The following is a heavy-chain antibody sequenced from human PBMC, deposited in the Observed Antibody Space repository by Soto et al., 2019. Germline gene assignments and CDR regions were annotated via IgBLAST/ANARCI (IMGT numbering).Heavy chain of an antibody. CDR2: IYWNDDK. Sequence: QITWKESGPTLGQPTQTLTLTCTFSGFVLNTNGVAVGWIRQSPGKALECLALIYWNDDKRYSPSLKSRLTITKDTSKSQAVLTIPNMDAVDTATYYCALTWSSANYASWDFDLWGRGTMVTVSS. CDR3: ALTWSSANYASWDFDL. V-gene: IGHV2-5*01. D-gene: IGHD4-4*01. J-gene: IGHJ2*01. CDR1: GFVLNTNGVA.